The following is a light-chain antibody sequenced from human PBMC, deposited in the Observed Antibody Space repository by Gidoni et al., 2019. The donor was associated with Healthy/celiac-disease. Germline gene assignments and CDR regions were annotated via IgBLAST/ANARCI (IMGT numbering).Light chain of an antibody. CDR2: AAS. CDR1: QGISNY. CDR3: KKYNSAPFT. J-gene: IGKJ3*01. V-gene: IGKV1-27*01. Sequence: DIQMTQSPSSLSASVGDRVTITCRASQGISNYLAWYQQKPGKVPKLLIYAASTLQSGVPSRFSGSGSGTDCTLTISSLQPEDVATYYCKKYNSAPFTSGPGTKVEIK.